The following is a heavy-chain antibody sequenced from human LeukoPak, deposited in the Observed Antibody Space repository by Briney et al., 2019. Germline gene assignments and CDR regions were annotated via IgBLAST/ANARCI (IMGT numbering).Heavy chain of an antibody. CDR2: ISGSGSST. J-gene: IGHJ4*02. CDR3: ARDTANYYGSSGSLLYGFGY. V-gene: IGHV3-23*01. Sequence: GGSLRLSCAASAFTFSSYAMSWVRQAPGKGLEWVSTISGSGSSTYYADSVKGRFTISRDNSNNTLYLQMNSLRAEDTAVYYCARDTANYYGSSGSLLYGFGYWGQGTLVTVSS. D-gene: IGHD3-22*01. CDR1: AFTFSSYA.